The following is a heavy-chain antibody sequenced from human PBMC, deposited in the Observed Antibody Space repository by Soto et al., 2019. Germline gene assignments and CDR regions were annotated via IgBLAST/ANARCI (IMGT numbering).Heavy chain of an antibody. CDR3: ARYIAASGTYYLDF. CDR2: IYYGGIT. CDR1: CGSITSGGYY. Sequence: SETLSLTCSVSCGSITSGGYYWNWIRQHPGKGLEWIGYIYYGGITYYNPSLKSRITISVDTSKNQFSLKLSSATAADTAVYYCARYIAASGTYYLDFWGQGTLVTVSS. V-gene: IGHV4-31*03. D-gene: IGHD6-13*01. J-gene: IGHJ4*02.